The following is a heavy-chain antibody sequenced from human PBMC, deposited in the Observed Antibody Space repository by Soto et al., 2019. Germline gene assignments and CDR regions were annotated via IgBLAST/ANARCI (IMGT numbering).Heavy chain of an antibody. V-gene: IGHV3-33*01. D-gene: IGHD3-10*01. CDR1: GFTFNKYG. CDR2: IWYDGSND. J-gene: IGHJ5*02. CDR3: ARAGVENWLDP. Sequence: QVQLVESGGGVVQPGRSLRLSCEGSGFTFNKYGMHWVRQAPGKGVEWVAIIWYDGSNDFYADSVKGRFTISKDNSKKKVYLEMDSLRVEDTGIYYCARAGVENWLDPWGQGTLVTVSS.